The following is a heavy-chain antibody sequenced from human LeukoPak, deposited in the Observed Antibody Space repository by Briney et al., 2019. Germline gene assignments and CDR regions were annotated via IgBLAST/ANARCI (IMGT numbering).Heavy chain of an antibody. J-gene: IGHJ4*02. CDR2: IIPIFGTA. D-gene: IGHD3-10*01. CDR1: GGTFSSYA. Sequence: ASVKVSCKASGGTFSSYAISWVRQAPGQGLEWMGGIIPIFGTANYAQKFQGRVTITADESTSTAYMELSSLRSEDTAVYYCARDRPISNGSGGGVDYWGQGTLVTVSS. CDR3: ARDRPISNGSGGGVDY. V-gene: IGHV1-69*13.